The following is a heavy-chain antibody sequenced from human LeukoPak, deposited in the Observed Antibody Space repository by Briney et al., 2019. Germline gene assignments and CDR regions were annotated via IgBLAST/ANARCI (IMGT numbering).Heavy chain of an antibody. Sequence: GGSLRLSCAASGFTFSSYAMHWVRQAPGKGLEWVAVISYDGSNKYYADSVKGRFTISRDNSKNTLYLQMNSLRAEDTAVYYCAKSFGYSYGSYWGQGTLVTVSS. J-gene: IGHJ4*02. CDR2: ISYDGSNK. CDR1: GFTFSSYA. D-gene: IGHD5-18*01. CDR3: AKSFGYSYGSY. V-gene: IGHV3-30*04.